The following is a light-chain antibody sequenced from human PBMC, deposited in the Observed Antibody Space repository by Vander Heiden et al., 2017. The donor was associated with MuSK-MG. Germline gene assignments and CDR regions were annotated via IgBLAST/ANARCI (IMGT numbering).Light chain of an antibody. Sequence: QSGLTQSASVSGSPGQSITRFCTGTSLDIGKFDYVSWYQHHPGKALKLRIYHKNYRPSGVSDRLSGSKSANTASLTISGLRAEDEATYYCRSYSVSGALLFGG. V-gene: IGLV2-14*03. CDR2: HKN. CDR1: SLDIGKFDY. CDR3: RSYSVSGALL. J-gene: IGLJ2*01.